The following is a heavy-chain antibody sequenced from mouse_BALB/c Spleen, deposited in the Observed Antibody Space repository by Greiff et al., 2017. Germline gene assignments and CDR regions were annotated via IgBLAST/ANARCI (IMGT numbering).Heavy chain of an antibody. V-gene: IGHV5-17*02. CDR1: GFTFSSFG. Sequence: DVHLVESGGGLVKPGGSLKLSCAASGFTFSSFGMHWVRQAPEKGLEWVAYISSGSSTIYYADTVKGRFTISRDNPKNTLFLQMTSLRSEDTAMYYCARYLYYGSLYAMDYWGQGTSVTVSS. CDR3: ARYLYYGSLYAMDY. J-gene: IGHJ4*01. CDR2: ISSGSSTI. D-gene: IGHD1-1*01.